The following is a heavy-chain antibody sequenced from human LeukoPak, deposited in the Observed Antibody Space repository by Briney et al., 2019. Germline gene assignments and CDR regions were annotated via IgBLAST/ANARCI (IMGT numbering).Heavy chain of an antibody. CDR1: GGSISSGDYY. V-gene: IGHV4-31*03. J-gene: IGHJ4*02. CDR3: ARDQEDSGTDY. D-gene: IGHD3-10*01. Sequence: SETLSLTCTVSGGSISSGDYYWSWIRQHPGKGLEWIGYLYYSESTYYNPSLKSRVTISLDTSKNQFSLKLSSVTAADTAVYYCARDQEDSGTDYWGQGTLVTVSS. CDR2: LYYSEST.